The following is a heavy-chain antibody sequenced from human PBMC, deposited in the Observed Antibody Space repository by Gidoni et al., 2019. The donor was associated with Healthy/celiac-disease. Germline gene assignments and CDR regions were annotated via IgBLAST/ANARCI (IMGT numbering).Heavy chain of an antibody. Sequence: QVQLVESGGGVVQPGRSLRLSCAASGFTFSSYGMPWVRQAPGKGLEWVAVISYDGSNKYYADSVKGRFTISRDNSKNTLYLQMNSLRAEDTAVYYCAKGRSSWYGHLDYWGQGTLVTVSS. CDR2: ISYDGSNK. CDR3: AKGRSSWYGHLDY. D-gene: IGHD6-13*01. J-gene: IGHJ4*02. V-gene: IGHV3-30*18. CDR1: GFTFSSYG.